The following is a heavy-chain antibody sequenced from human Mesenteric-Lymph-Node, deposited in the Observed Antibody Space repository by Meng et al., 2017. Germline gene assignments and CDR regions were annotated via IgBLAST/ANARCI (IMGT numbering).Heavy chain of an antibody. CDR3: ARTPPVVKLNHDYDWGSYGYGFDP. J-gene: IGHJ5*02. Sequence: ASVKVSCKASGYTFTSYGISWVRQAPGQGLEWMGWITAFNGNTNYAQNLQGRITMNTDTSTRTAYMELRSLRTDDTAVYYCARTPPVVKLNHDYDWGSYGYGFDPWGQGTRVTVSS. CDR1: GYTFTSYG. CDR2: ITAFNGNT. V-gene: IGHV1-18*01. D-gene: IGHD3-16*01.